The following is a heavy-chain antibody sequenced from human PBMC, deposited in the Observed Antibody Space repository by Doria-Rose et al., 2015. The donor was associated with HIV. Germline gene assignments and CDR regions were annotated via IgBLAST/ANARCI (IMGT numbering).Heavy chain of an antibody. D-gene: IGHD1-1*01. J-gene: IGHJ6*02. CDR3: AMCLLRGGWNDVDYYYGMDV. V-gene: IGHV4-34*01. Sequence: QVQLQQWDEGLVTPSETLSLTCAVFGGSFGGYSWSWIRQHPGKGLEWIGGINHSGSTNYITSIKSRVTLSLDTSKCLFSLKPSSVTAADTAVYYCAMCLLRGGWNDVDYYYGMDVWGQGTTVTVSS. CDR1: GGSFGGYS. CDR2: INHSGST.